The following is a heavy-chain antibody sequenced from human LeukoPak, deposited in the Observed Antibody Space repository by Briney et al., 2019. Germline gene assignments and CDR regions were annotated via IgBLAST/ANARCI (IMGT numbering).Heavy chain of an antibody. Sequence: SETLSLTCTVSGGSISSSSYYWGWIRQPPGKGLEWIGSIYYSGSTYYNPSLKSRVTISVDTSKNQFSLKLSSVTAADTAVYYCAKDFWAWPNNYFDYWGQGTLVTVSS. CDR2: IYYSGST. V-gene: IGHV4-39*07. CDR3: AKDFWAWPNNYFDY. CDR1: GGSISSSSYY. D-gene: IGHD3-3*01. J-gene: IGHJ4*02.